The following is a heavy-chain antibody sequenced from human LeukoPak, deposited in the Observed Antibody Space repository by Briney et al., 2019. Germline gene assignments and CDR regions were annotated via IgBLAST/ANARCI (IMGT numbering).Heavy chain of an antibody. V-gene: IGHV4-61*02. Sequence: PSETLSLTCSVSGGPISSGNYYWSWLRQPAGKGLEWIGRTYASGSATYNPSLKSRVTISVDKSKNQFSLKLNSVTAADTAVYYCARGVGSSESNWFDPWGQGTLATVSS. CDR2: TYASGSA. J-gene: IGHJ5*02. D-gene: IGHD1-26*01. CDR1: GGPISSGNYY. CDR3: ARGVGSSESNWFDP.